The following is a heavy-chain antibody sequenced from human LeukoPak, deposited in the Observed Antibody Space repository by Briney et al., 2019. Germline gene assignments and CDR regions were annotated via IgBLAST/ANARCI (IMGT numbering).Heavy chain of an antibody. CDR2: IIPIFGTA. J-gene: IGHJ5*02. V-gene: IGHV1-69*05. CDR3: AREIGRATAGFDP. D-gene: IGHD2-15*01. Sequence: SVKVSCKASGGTFSSYAISWVRQAPGQGLEWVGGIIPIFGTANYAQKFQGRVTMTRDTSTSTVYMELSSLRSEDTAVYYCAREIGRATAGFDPWGQGTLVTVSS. CDR1: GGTFSSYA.